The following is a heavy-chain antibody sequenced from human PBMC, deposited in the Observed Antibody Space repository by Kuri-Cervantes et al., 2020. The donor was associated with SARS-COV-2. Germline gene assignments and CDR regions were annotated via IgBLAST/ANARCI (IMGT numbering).Heavy chain of an antibody. CDR2: IYYSRGT. CDR1: GGSISSGGFY. V-gene: IGHV4-31*03. CDR3: ARRPDQIYWYFDL. Sequence: LRLSCTVSGGSISSGGFYWSWIRQHPGKGLEWIAYIYYSRGTYYNPSLKSRVTISVDTSKNQFSLKLSSVTAADTAVYYCARRPDQIYWYFDLWGRGTLVTVSS. J-gene: IGHJ2*01. D-gene: IGHD2-2*01.